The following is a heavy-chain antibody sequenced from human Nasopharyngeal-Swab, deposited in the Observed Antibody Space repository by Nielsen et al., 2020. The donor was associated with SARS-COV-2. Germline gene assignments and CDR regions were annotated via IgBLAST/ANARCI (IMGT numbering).Heavy chain of an antibody. Sequence: SETLSLTCAVSGYSISSGYYWGWIRQPPGKGLEWIGYIYYSGSTNYNPSLKSRVTISVDTSKNQFSLKLSSVTAADTAVYYCAREYQSTYYYDSSGPIYDAFDIWGQGTMVTVSS. V-gene: IGHV4-61*01. CDR1: GYSISSGYY. CDR2: IYYSGST. D-gene: IGHD3-22*01. CDR3: AREYQSTYYYDSSGPIYDAFDI. J-gene: IGHJ3*02.